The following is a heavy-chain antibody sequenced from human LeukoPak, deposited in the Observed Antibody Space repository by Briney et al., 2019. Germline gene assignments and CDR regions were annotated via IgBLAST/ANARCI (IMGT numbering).Heavy chain of an antibody. J-gene: IGHJ4*02. V-gene: IGHV3-7*01. Sequence: PGGSLRLSCVASGFTFRDHWMNWVRQAPGKGLEWVANINQDGSGKFFVDSVKGRFTISSDNAKNSLYLHMSNLRAEDTAVYYCASGGHRDWDRGSDWGQGTLVTVSS. CDR1: GFTFRDHW. CDR2: INQDGSGK. CDR3: ASGGHRDWDRGSD. D-gene: IGHD2-21*02.